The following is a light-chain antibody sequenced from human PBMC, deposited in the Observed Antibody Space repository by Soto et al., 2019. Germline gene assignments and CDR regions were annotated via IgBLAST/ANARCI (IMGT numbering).Light chain of an antibody. J-gene: IGKJ1*01. V-gene: IGKV3-20*01. Sequence: EIVLTQSPGTLSFSPGERATLSCRASQSVSSSYLAWYQQKPGQAPRLLIYGSSSRATGIPDRFSGSGSGTDFTITISRLEPEDFALYYCQQYGSAPTFGQGTKVE. CDR2: GSS. CDR1: QSVSSSY. CDR3: QQYGSAPT.